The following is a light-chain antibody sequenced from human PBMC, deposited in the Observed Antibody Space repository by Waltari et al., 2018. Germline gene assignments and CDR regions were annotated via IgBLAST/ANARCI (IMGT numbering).Light chain of an antibody. V-gene: IGKV3-15*01. CDR3: QQYNEWPPIST. CDR1: ETIKTN. CDR2: DAS. J-gene: IGKJ2*01. Sequence: EIVVTQSPATLSVSPGEGATLSCRASETIKTNLAWYQHKPGQAPRLLIYDASTRATGIPARFSGSGSGKEFTLTISSLQSEDFAIYFCQQYNEWPPISTFGQGTNLEIK.